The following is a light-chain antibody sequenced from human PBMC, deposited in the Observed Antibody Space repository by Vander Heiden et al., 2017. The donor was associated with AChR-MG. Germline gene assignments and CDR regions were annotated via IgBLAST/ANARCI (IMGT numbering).Light chain of an antibody. CDR1: TSYGGCYNY. CDR3: SSYTSSSTRV. J-gene: IGLJ3*02. V-gene: IGLV2-14*01. Sequence: QSALTQPASVSGSPGQAITIAGTRTTSYGGCYNYVSWYQQHTGKAPKLMIYDVMKRPSGVSKRFSGSKSGNTASLTISGLQAEDEADYYGSSYTSSSTRVFGGGTKLTVL. CDR2: DVM.